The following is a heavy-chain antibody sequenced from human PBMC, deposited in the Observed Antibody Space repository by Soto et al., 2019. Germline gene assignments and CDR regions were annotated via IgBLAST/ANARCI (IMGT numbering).Heavy chain of an antibody. V-gene: IGHV4-61*03. Sequence: SETLSLTCTVSGVSVNSDNYYWSWIRQPPGKGLAWIGHIYNTGSTTYNPSLKSRVTISLDTSRNRFSLSLNSVTAADTAVFYCAREYSNSPEAFDFWGQGTLVTVSS. CDR2: IYNTGST. J-gene: IGHJ4*02. CDR1: GVSVNSDNYY. CDR3: AREYSNSPEAFDF. D-gene: IGHD6-6*01.